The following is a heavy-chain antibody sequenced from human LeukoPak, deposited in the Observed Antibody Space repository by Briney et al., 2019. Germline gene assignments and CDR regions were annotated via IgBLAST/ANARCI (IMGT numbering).Heavy chain of an antibody. CDR2: IYYSGST. Sequence: SETLSLTCTVSGASISSGDFYWSWIRQPPGKGLEWIGYIYYSGSTYYNPSLKSRVTISVDTSKNQFSLKPSSVTAADTAVYYCASVITGTTGDLYFDYWGQGTLVTVSS. J-gene: IGHJ4*02. D-gene: IGHD1-7*01. V-gene: IGHV4-30-4*01. CDR1: GASISSGDFY. CDR3: ASVITGTTGDLYFDY.